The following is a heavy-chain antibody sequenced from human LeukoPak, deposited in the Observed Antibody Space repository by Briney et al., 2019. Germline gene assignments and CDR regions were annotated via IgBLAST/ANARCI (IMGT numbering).Heavy chain of an antibody. CDR2: ISGSGGST. CDR1: AFSLSSYS. J-gene: IGHJ6*02. Sequence: GGSLRLSCAPSAFSLSSYSMSCVRQAPGDGLEWGSAISGSGGSTYYADSVKARFTISRDNSTTTLYRQMTSLGAEDTAVDYCAKADAVTACLYGIDVWGQGTTVTVSS. V-gene: IGHV3-23*01. CDR3: AKADAVTACLYGIDV. D-gene: IGHD2-21*02.